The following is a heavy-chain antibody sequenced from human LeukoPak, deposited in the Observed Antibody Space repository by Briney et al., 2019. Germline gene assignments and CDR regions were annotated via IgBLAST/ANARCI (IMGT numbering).Heavy chain of an antibody. D-gene: IGHD3-16*02. Sequence: PSQTLSLTCTVSGGSISSGGYYRSWIRQHPGKGLEWIGYIYYSGSTYYNPSLKSRVTISVDTSKNQFSLKLSSVTAADTAVYYCAREIYLPLGDYGMDVWGQGTTVTVSS. CDR1: GGSISSGGYY. V-gene: IGHV4-31*03. CDR2: IYYSGST. CDR3: AREIYLPLGDYGMDV. J-gene: IGHJ6*02.